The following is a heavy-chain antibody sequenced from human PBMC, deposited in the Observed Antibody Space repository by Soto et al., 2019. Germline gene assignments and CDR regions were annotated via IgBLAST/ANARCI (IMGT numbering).Heavy chain of an antibody. CDR3: ARVRDLLGYCSGGSCPDAFDI. CDR2: IYYSGST. CDR1: GGSISSYY. Sequence: SETRSLTCTVSGGSISSYYWSWIRQPPGKGLEWIGYIYYSGSTNYNPSLKSRVTISVDTSKNQFSLKLSSVTAADTAVYYCARVRDLLGYCSGGSCPDAFDIWGQGTMVTVSS. J-gene: IGHJ3*02. V-gene: IGHV4-59*01. D-gene: IGHD2-15*01.